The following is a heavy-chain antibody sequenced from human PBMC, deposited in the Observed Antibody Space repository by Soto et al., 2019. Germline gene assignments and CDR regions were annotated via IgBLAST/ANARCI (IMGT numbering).Heavy chain of an antibody. J-gene: IGHJ4*02. V-gene: IGHV3-74*01. CDR3: AIAGSYRFDY. Sequence: EVQLVESGGNLIQPGGSLRISCAASGFTFSTSWMHWVRQAPGEGLAWVSRINSDGTTINYADSVKGRFTIPRDNAKNTLYLQMTSLRADDTAVYYCAIAGSYRFDYWGQGTLVTVSS. CDR2: INSDGTTI. CDR1: GFTFSTSW. D-gene: IGHD1-26*01.